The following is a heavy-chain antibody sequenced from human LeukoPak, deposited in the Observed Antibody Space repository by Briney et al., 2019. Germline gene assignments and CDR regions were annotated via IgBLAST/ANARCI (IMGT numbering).Heavy chain of an antibody. CDR1: GYTFTSYY. D-gene: IGHD3-3*01. J-gene: IGHJ4*02. CDR2: INPSGGST. Sequence: GSVKVSCKASGYTFTSYYMHWVRQAPGQGLEWMGIINPSGGSTSYAQKFQGRVTMTRDTSTSTVYMELSSLRSEDTAVYYCAREVTIFGVVMGYFDYWGQGTLVTVSS. V-gene: IGHV1-46*01. CDR3: AREVTIFGVVMGYFDY.